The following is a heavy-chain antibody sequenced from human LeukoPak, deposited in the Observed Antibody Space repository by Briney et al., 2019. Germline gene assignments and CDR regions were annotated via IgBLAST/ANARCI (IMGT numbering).Heavy chain of an antibody. Sequence: PSQTLSLTCTVSGGSISSGGYYWSWIRQHPGKGLEWIGYIYYSGGTYYNPSLKSRVTISVDTSKNQFSLKLSSVTAADTAVYYCARAEAGSAVTTGFYFDYWGQGTLVTVSS. V-gene: IGHV4-31*03. CDR3: ARAEAGSAVTTGFYFDY. J-gene: IGHJ4*02. CDR2: IYYSGGT. CDR1: GGSISSGGYY. D-gene: IGHD4-17*01.